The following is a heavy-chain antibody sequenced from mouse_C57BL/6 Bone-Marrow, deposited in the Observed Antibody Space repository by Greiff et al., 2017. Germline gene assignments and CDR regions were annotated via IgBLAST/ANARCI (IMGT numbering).Heavy chain of an antibody. V-gene: IGHV1-82*01. J-gene: IGHJ1*03. CDR3: ARGLHYWYFDV. CDR2: IYPGDGDT. Sequence: VQLQQSGPELVKPGASVKISCKASGYAFSSSWMNWVKQRPGKGLEWIGRIYPGDGDTNYNGKFKGKATLTADKSSSTAYMQLSRLTSEDSAVYFCARGLHYWYFDVWGTGTTVTVSS. CDR1: GYAFSSSW.